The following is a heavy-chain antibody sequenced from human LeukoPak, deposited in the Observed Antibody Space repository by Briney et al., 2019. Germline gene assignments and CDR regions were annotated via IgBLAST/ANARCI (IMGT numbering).Heavy chain of an antibody. V-gene: IGHV4-61*02. CDR1: GGSISSGSYY. CDR2: IYTSGST. J-gene: IGHJ4*02. CDR3: AREVVPAAMVDY. Sequence: KSSETLSLTCTVSGGSISSGSYYWSWIRQPAGKGLEWIGRIYTSGSTNYNPSLKSRVTISVDTSKNQFSLKLSSVTAADTAVYYCAREVVPAAMVDYWGQGTLVTVSS. D-gene: IGHD2-2*01.